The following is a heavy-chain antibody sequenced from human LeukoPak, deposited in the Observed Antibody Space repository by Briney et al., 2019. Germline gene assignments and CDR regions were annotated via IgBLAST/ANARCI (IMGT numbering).Heavy chain of an antibody. V-gene: IGHV3-7*01. CDR1: GFTFSGYG. J-gene: IGHJ4*02. D-gene: IGHD3-22*01. Sequence: PGGTLRLSCAASGFTFSGYGMSWVRQAPGKGLEWVANIKQDGSEKYYVDSVKGQFTISRDNAKNSLYLQMNSLRAEDTAVYYCARDHVIVSATDYWGQGTLVTVSS. CDR3: ARDHVIVSATDY. CDR2: IKQDGSEK.